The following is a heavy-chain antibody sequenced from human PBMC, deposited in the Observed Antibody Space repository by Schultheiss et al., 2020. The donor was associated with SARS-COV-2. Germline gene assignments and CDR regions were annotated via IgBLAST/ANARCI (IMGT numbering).Heavy chain of an antibody. CDR2: INHSGST. CDR3: ARQAQTYCSDDGCGGGYFDS. D-gene: IGHD2-15*01. CDR1: GGSFSGHY. V-gene: IGHV4-34*01. J-gene: IGHJ4*02. Sequence: SQTLSLTCAVYGGSFSGHYWSWIRQPPGKGLEWIGEINHSGSTNYNPSLKSRVTISVDTSKNQFSLRLSSVTAADTAVYYCARQAQTYCSDDGCGGGYFDSWGQGARVTVSS.